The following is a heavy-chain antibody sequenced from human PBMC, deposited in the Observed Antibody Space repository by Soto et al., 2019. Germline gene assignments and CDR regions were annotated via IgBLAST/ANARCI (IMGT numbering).Heavy chain of an antibody. D-gene: IGHD5-18*01. CDR3: ARGRIQKISWAAKIYYYYGMDV. CDR2: IIPIFGTA. CDR1: GGTFSSYA. V-gene: IGHV1-69*01. Sequence: QVQLVQSGAEVKKPGSSVKVSCKASGGTFSSYAISWVRQAPGQGLEWMGGIIPIFGTANYAQKIQGRVTITADESTSTAYMELSSLRSEDTAVYYCARGRIQKISWAAKIYYYYGMDVWGQGTTVTVSS. J-gene: IGHJ6*02.